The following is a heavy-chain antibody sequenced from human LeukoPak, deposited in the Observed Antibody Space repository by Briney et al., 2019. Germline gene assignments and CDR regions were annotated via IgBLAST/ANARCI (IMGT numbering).Heavy chain of an antibody. CDR2: ISAYNGNT. J-gene: IGHJ4*02. Sequence: ASVKVSCKASDYTFTSYGISWVRQAPGQGLEWMGWISAYNGNTNYAQKLQGRVTMTTDTSTSTAYMELRSLRSDDTAVYYCARGSRYYDSSGYSMEDDYWGQGTLVTVSS. V-gene: IGHV1-18*01. CDR3: ARGSRYYDSSGYSMEDDY. CDR1: DYTFTSYG. D-gene: IGHD3-22*01.